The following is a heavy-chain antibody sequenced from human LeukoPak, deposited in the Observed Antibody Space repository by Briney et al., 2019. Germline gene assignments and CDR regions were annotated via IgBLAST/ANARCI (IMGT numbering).Heavy chain of an antibody. J-gene: IGHJ4*02. CDR3: ARARGRSYLFGY. Sequence: GGSLRLSCAASGFTFSSYAMNWVRQASGRGLEWVAVISYDGSDKYYADSVKGRFTISRDNSKNTLYLQMNGLRAAGTAVYYCARARGRSYLFGYWGQGTLVTVSS. CDR2: ISYDGSDK. D-gene: IGHD1-26*01. CDR1: GFTFSSYA. V-gene: IGHV3-30*04.